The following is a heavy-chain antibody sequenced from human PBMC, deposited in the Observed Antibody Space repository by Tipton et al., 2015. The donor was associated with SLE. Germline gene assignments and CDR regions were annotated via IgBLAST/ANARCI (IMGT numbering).Heavy chain of an antibody. Sequence: TLSLTCTVSGASISTDNYYWSWIRQPAGKGLEWVGRIYTSGSTNYNPSLKSRVTISVDTSKNQFSLKLSSVTATDTAVYYCARSASLEVVIDYWGQGTLVTVSS. D-gene: IGHD3-3*01. CDR1: GASISTDNYY. CDR2: IYTSGST. V-gene: IGHV4-61*02. CDR3: ARSASLEVVIDY. J-gene: IGHJ4*02.